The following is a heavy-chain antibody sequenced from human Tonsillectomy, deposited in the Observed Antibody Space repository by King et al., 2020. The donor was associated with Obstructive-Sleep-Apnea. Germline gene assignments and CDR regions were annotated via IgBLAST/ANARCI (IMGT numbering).Heavy chain of an antibody. V-gene: IGHV4-39*01. Sequence: QLQESGPGLVKPSETLSLSCTASADSISSSGDYWGWIRQPPGKGLEYIGGIHYSGSTDYIPSLKSRITISADTSKKQFSLKLTSVTAADTAVYYCARRSDLSWYFDLWGRGTLVTVSS. CDR1: ADSISSSGDY. CDR3: ARRSDLSWYFDL. J-gene: IGHJ2*01. D-gene: IGHD2-21*02. CDR2: IHYSGST.